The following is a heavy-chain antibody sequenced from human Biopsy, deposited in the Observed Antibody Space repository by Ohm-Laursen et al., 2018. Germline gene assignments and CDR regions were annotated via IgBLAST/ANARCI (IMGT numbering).Heavy chain of an antibody. CDR3: ARVPLPGIGAAYQGRFLYGMDV. J-gene: IGHJ6*02. Sequence: TLSLTCAVSGGSFNGYFWSWIRQPPGKGLEWIGDITQSGGTNSNPSLTSRVTISVDTAKKQFSLSLRSVTAADTAVYYCARVPLPGIGAAYQGRFLYGMDVWGQGTTVSVSS. V-gene: IGHV4-34*01. D-gene: IGHD6-13*01. CDR2: ITQSGGT. CDR1: GGSFNGYF.